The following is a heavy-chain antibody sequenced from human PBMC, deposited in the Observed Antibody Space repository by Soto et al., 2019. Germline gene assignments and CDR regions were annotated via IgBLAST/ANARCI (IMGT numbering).Heavy chain of an antibody. Sequence: VQLQESGPGLVKPSETLSLTCTVSGDSISSYYWTWIRQPAGKGLEWIGHIFPGGSTNYNAALRSRVTMSVDASKNQFSLRLSSVTAADTAMYYCARDSSRAPYSDYWGRGILVTVAS. CDR1: GDSISSYY. CDR3: ARDSSRAPYSDY. D-gene: IGHD6-6*01. CDR2: IFPGGST. J-gene: IGHJ4*02. V-gene: IGHV4-4*07.